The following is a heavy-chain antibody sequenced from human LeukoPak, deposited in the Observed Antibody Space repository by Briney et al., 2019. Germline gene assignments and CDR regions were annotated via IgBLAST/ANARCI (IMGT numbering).Heavy chain of an antibody. V-gene: IGHV3-74*01. CDR1: GFTISSYW. J-gene: IGHJ5*02. Sequence: GGSLRLSCAASGFTISSYWTNWVRQVPGKGLVWVSHIISDGRSTNYADSVKGRFTISRDDAKNTVYLQMNSLRVEDTAVYYCARAMPHDNWFDPWGQGSLVTVSS. CDR3: ARAMPHDNWFDP. D-gene: IGHD2-2*01. CDR2: IISDGRST.